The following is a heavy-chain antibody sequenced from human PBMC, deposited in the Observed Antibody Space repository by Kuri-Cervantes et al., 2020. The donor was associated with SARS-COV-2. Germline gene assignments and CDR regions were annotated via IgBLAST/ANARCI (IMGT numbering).Heavy chain of an antibody. V-gene: IGHV1-69*06. CDR1: GGTFSSYT. Sequence: SVKVSCKASGGTFSSYTISWVRQAPGQGLEWMGGIIPIFGTANYAQKFQGRVTITADKSTSTAYMELSSLRPDDTAVYYCAREVAAAGTVDYWGQGTLVTVSS. D-gene: IGHD6-13*01. CDR3: AREVAAAGTVDY. J-gene: IGHJ4*02. CDR2: IIPIFGTA.